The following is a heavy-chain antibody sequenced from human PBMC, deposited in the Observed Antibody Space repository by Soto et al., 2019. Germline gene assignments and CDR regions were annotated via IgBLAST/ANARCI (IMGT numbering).Heavy chain of an antibody. J-gene: IGHJ3*02. CDR3: ARGLGELPPAEYAFDI. D-gene: IGHD1-7*01. CDR2: INHSGST. CDR1: GGSFSGYY. Sequence: QVQLQQWGAGLLKPSETLSLTCAVYGGSFSGYYWSWIRQPPGKGLEWIGEINHSGSTNYNPSLKSRFTISVDTSKNQFSLKLSSVTAADTAVYYCARGLGELPPAEYAFDIWGQGTMVTVSS. V-gene: IGHV4-34*01.